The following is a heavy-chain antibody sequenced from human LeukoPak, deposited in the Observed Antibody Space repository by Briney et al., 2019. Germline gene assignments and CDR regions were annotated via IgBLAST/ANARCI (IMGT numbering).Heavy chain of an antibody. J-gene: IGHJ4*02. CDR2: ISGSGGST. V-gene: IGHV3-23*01. CDR1: GFTFSSYA. CDR3: ARSTVGVYYDY. D-gene: IGHD1-26*01. Sequence: GGSLRLSCAASGFTFSSYAMSWVRQAPGKGLEWVSAISGSGGSTYYADSVKGRFTISRDNSKNTLYLQMNSLRAEDTALYYCARSTVGVYYDYWGQGALVTVSS.